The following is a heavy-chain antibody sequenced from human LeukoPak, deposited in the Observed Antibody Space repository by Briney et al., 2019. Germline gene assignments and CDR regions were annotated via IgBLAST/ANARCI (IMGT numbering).Heavy chain of an antibody. CDR1: GYSFTNYW. J-gene: IGHJ4*02. D-gene: IGHD1-26*01. CDR3: ARSASYLVGHDY. Sequence: GESLKISCKGSGYSFTNYWIGWVRQMPGKGLEWMGLISPGDSDTRYSPSLQGHATISADKSSSTAYLQWSSLKASDTAMYYCARSASYLVGHDYWGQGTLVTVSS. CDR2: ISPGDSDT. V-gene: IGHV5-51*01.